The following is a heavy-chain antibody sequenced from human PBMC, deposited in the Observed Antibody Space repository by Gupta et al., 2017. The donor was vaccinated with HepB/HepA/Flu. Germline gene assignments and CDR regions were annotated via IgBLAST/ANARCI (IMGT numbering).Heavy chain of an antibody. J-gene: IGHJ4*02. Sequence: HLEESGGGLVRPGGSRRLSCVGSGFTFLSYTMHWVRQTPGKGLQWVASISGRANHIFYSDSVKDRVIVSRDNAKNSLFLQMNNLRAEDTAVYYCARDFGSTLWFADFGYFDLWGQGTLLTVSS. V-gene: IGHV3-21*01. D-gene: IGHD3-10*01. CDR2: ISGRANHI. CDR3: ARDFGSTLWFADFGYFDL. CDR1: GFTFLSYT.